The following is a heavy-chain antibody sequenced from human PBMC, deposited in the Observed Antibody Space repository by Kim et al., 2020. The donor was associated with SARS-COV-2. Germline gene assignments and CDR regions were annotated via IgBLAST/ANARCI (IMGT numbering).Heavy chain of an antibody. V-gene: IGHV3-66*01. CDR3: ARDLTHGITGTTNRGLSGRSV. CDR2: IYSGGST. CDR1: GFTVSSNY. D-gene: IGHD1-20*01. J-gene: IGHJ6*02. Sequence: GGSLRLSCAASGFTVSSNYMCWVRQAPGKGQEWVKVIYSGGSTYYADSVKGRLTISRDNSKNTLYLQMNSLRADDTAVYYCARDLTHGITGTTNRGLSGRSVWGQGTPDTVSS.